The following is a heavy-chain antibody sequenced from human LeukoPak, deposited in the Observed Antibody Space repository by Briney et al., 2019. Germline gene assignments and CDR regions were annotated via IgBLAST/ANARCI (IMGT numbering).Heavy chain of an antibody. CDR1: GYTFTSYD. V-gene: IGHV1-8*02. J-gene: IGHJ6*03. D-gene: IGHD6-13*01. CDR3: ARVHSSSWYSYYYYYMDV. CDR2: MNPNSSNT. Sequence: ASVKVSCKASGYTFTSYDINWVRQATGQGLEWMGWMNPNSSNTGYAQKFQGRVTMTRNTSISTAYMELSSLRSEDTAVYYCARVHSSSWYSYYYYYMDVWGKGTTVTVSS.